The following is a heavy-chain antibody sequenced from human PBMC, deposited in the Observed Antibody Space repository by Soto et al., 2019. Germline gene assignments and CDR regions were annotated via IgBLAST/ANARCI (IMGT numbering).Heavy chain of an antibody. Sequence: ASVKVSCKTSGYTFSSYDINWVRQATGQGLEWMGWMNPNSGNTGYAQKFQGRVSMTRNTSISTAYMELSSLRSEDSAVYYCARWGQTAAPGPNFDYWGKGTVVTVSS. CDR1: GYTFSSYD. V-gene: IGHV1-8*01. CDR3: ARWGQTAAPGPNFDY. J-gene: IGHJ4*02. D-gene: IGHD6-13*01. CDR2: MNPNSGNT.